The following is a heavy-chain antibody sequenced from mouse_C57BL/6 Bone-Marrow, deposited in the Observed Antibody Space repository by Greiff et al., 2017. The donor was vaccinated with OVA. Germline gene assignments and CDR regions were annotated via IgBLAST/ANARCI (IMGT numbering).Heavy chain of an antibody. CDR3: TRGLLWGLYAMDY. CDR1: GFTFSSYA. CDR2: ISSGGDYI. Sequence: EVMLVESGEGLVKPRGSLKLSCAASGFTFSSYAMSWVRQTPEKRLEWVAYISSGGDYIYYADTVKGRFTISRDNARNTLYLQMSSLKSEDTAMYYCTRGLLWGLYAMDYWGQGTSVTVSS. J-gene: IGHJ4*01. V-gene: IGHV5-9-1*02. D-gene: IGHD2-1*01.